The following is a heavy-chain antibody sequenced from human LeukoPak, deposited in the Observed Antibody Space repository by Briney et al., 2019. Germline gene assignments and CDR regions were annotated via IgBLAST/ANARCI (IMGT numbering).Heavy chain of an antibody. J-gene: IGHJ4*02. CDR3: ARDTSRDRPGSFDY. D-gene: IGHD2/OR15-2a*01. Sequence: QSGGSLRLSCAASGFSVSNNYMSWVRQAPGQGLEWVSVIYSGGSTYYADSVKGRFTISRDNSKNTLYLQMNSLRAEDTAVYYCARDTSRDRPGSFDYWGQGTLVTVSS. V-gene: IGHV3-53*01. CDR1: GFSVSNNY. CDR2: IYSGGST.